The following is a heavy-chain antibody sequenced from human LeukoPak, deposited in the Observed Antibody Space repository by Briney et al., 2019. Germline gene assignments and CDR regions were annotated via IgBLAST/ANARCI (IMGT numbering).Heavy chain of an antibody. CDR3: ARQHSGYDPYFDY. CDR2: SYPGDSDT. J-gene: IGHJ4*02. Sequence: GESLKISCKGSGYSFTNYWIGWVRQMPGKGLEWMGISYPGDSDTRYSPSFQGQVTISADKSISTAYLQWSSLKASDTAMYYCARQHSGYDPYFDYWGQGTLVTVSS. V-gene: IGHV5-51*01. D-gene: IGHD5-12*01. CDR1: GYSFTNYW.